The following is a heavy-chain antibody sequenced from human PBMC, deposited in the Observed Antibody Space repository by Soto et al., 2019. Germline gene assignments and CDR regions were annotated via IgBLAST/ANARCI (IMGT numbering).Heavy chain of an antibody. CDR1: GGSISSGDYY. D-gene: IGHD3-22*01. J-gene: IGHJ6*02. CDR2: IYYSGST. Sequence: QVQLQESGPGLVKPSQTLSLTCTVSGGSISSGDYYWSWIRQPPGKGLEWIGYIYYSGSTYYNPSLKSRVTISVDTSKNQFSLKLRSVTGADTAVYYCSRFLIGVGMDVWGQGTTVTVSS. CDR3: SRFLIGVGMDV. V-gene: IGHV4-30-4*01.